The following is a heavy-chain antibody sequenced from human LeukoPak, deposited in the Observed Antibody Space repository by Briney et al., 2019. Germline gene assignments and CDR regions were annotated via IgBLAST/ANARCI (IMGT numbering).Heavy chain of an antibody. Sequence: SQALSLTCTVSVGSISSGGYYWSWIRQHPGKGLEWIGYIYYSGGTYYNPSLKSRVSMPVDTSKNQFSLKLSSVTAADAAVYYCARMTAAEQGDSWFDPWGQGTLVTVSS. J-gene: IGHJ5*02. CDR3: ARMTAAEQGDSWFDP. V-gene: IGHV4-31*02. CDR2: IYYSGGT. CDR1: VGSISSGGYY. D-gene: IGHD6-13*01.